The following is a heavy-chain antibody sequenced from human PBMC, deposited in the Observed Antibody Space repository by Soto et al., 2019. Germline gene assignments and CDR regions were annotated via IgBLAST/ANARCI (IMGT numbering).Heavy chain of an antibody. J-gene: IGHJ6*02. CDR3: AKDVGCSGGSCYPKYYYYYGMDV. Sequence: GGFLRLSCALSGFTFDDYTMHSVRHATGKGVKRDSGISWINGRIGYTDSLKGTFTISRDNAKNSLYLQMNSLRAEDTALYYCAKDVGCSGGSCYPKYYYYYGMDVWGQGT. V-gene: IGHV3-9*01. CDR2: ISWINGRI. CDR1: GFTFDDYT. D-gene: IGHD2-15*01.